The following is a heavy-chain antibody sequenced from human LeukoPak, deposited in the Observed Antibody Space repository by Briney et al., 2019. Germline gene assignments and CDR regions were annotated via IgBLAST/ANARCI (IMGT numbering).Heavy chain of an antibody. J-gene: IGHJ4*02. D-gene: IGHD3-3*01. V-gene: IGHV4-34*01. Sequence: SETLSLTCAVYGGSFSGYYWSWIRQPPGKGLEWIGEINHSGSTNYNPPLKSRVTISVDTSKNQFSLKLSSVTAADTAVYYCASRIFGVVTTYYFDYWGQGTLVTVSS. CDR1: GGSFSGYY. CDR3: ASRIFGVVTTYYFDY. CDR2: INHSGST.